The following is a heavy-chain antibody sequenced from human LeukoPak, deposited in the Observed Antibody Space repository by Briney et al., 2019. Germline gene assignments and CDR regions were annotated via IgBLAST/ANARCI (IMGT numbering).Heavy chain of an antibody. CDR1: GYTFTSYD. J-gene: IGHJ6*03. Sequence: ASVKVSCKASGYTFTSYDINWVRQATGQGLEWMGWMNPNSGNTGYAQKFQGRVTMTRNTSIITAYMELSSLRSEDTAVYCCARVDGYYDRSGYPTYYYYYYMDVWGKGTTVTVPS. CDR2: MNPNSGNT. CDR3: ARVDGYYDRSGYPTYYYYYYMDV. D-gene: IGHD3-22*01. V-gene: IGHV1-8*01.